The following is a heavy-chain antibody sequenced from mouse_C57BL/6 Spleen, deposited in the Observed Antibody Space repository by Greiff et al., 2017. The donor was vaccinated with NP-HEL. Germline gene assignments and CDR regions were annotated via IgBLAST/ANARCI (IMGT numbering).Heavy chain of an antibody. CDR2: FYPGSGSI. Sequence: QVQLQQSGAELVKPGASVKLSCKASGYTFTEYTIHWVKQRSGRGLEWIGWFYPGSGSIKYNEKFKDKATLTADKSSSPVYMELSRLTSEDSAVYFCARHDERDYGPLAYWGQGTLVTVSA. D-gene: IGHD1-1*02. CDR3: ARHDERDYGPLAY. V-gene: IGHV1-62-2*01. CDR1: GYTFTEYT. J-gene: IGHJ3*01.